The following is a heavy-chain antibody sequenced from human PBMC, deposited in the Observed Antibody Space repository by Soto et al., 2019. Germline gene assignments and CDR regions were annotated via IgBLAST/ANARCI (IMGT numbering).Heavy chain of an antibody. J-gene: IGHJ3*02. CDR3: ARDRNYYGAGSTTNYDAFHI. Sequence: ASVKVSCKASGYTFTSYGISWVRQAPGQGLEWMGWISAYNGNTNYAQKLQGRVTMTTDTSASTAYMELRSLRSDDTAVYYCARDRNYYGAGSTTNYDAFHILGQGTMVIVS. CDR2: ISAYNGNT. CDR1: GYTFTSYG. V-gene: IGHV1-18*04. D-gene: IGHD3-10*01.